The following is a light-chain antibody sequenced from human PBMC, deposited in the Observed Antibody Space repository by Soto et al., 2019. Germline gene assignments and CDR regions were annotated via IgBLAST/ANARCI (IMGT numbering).Light chain of an antibody. CDR2: SAS. Sequence: IVLTQSPATLSVSPGERATLSCWASQTLDSMVAWYQQKSGQAPRLLIYSASARATGVPARFSGYGSGTDFTLTISSLQSEDLGVYYCQQYKDWPTTFRQGTKVEV. V-gene: IGKV3-15*01. CDR1: QTLDSM. CDR3: QQYKDWPTT. J-gene: IGKJ1*01.